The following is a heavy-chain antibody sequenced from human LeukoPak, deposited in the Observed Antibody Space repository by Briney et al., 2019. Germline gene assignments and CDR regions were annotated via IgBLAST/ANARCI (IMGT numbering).Heavy chain of an antibody. V-gene: IGHV4-59*01. D-gene: IGHD5-12*01. CDR2: IYHSGST. Sequence: SETLSLTCAVYGGSFSGYYWSWIRQPPGKGLEWIGYIYHSGSTNYNPSLKSRVTISVDTSQNQFYLKLSSVTAADTAVYYCARDGYSGSDALWGQGTLVTASS. J-gene: IGHJ4*02. CDR1: GGSFSGYY. CDR3: ARDGYSGSDAL.